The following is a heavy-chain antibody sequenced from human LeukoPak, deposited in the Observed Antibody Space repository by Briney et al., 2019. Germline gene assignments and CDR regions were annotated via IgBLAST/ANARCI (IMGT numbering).Heavy chain of an antibody. D-gene: IGHD3-16*02. CDR2: IDPNGGGT. Sequence: ASVTVSCKASGHTFTAYYMHWVRQAPGQGLEWMGWIDPNGGGTDYAQQFQGRVTMTRDTSISTAYMELSSLTSDDTAVYYCARPLSPYQFYFHTWGQGTLLTVSS. CDR3: ARPLSPYQFYFHT. V-gene: IGHV1-2*02. CDR1: GHTFTAYY. J-gene: IGHJ4*02.